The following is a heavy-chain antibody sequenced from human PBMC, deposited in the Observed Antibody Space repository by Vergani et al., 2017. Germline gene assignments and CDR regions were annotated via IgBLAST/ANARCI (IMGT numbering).Heavy chain of an antibody. V-gene: IGHV3-73*02. Sequence: EVQLVESGGGLVQPGGSLKHSCAASGFTFSGSAMHWVRQASGKGLEWVGRIRSKANSYATAYAASVKGRFTISRDDSKNTAYLQMNSLKTEDTAVYYCTRLSSYYYYDMDVWGKGTTVTVSS. J-gene: IGHJ6*03. CDR3: TRLSSYYYYDMDV. CDR1: GFTFSGSA. CDR2: IRSKANSYAT.